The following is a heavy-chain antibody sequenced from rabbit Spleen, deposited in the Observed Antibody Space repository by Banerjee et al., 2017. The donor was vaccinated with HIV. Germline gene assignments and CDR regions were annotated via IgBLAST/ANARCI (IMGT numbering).Heavy chain of an antibody. CDR3: ARAIVPWLGLTRLDL. J-gene: IGHJ3*01. V-gene: IGHV1S7*01. CDR1: GIAFTNYY. Sequence: QLVESGGGLVQPGGSLTLSCKASGIAFTNYYISWVRQAPGKGLEWIGIIYAAKGSTDYASWVNGRFTISSDNAKSTVDLKMTSLTAADTATYFCARAIVPWLGLTRLDLWGPGTLVTVS. D-gene: IGHD4-1*01. CDR2: IYAAKGST.